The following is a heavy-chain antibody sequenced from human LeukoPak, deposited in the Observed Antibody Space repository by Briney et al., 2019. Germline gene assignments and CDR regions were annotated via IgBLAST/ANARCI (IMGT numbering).Heavy chain of an antibody. CDR1: GGSFSGYY. D-gene: IGHD3-22*01. CDR3: ARGLGGTGGYSSGYYHYYYYYYMDV. Sequence: SETLSLTCAVYGGSFSGYYWSWIRQPPRKGLEWIGEINHSGITNYNPSLKSRVTISVDTSKNQFSLKLSSVTAADTAVYYCARGLGGTGGYSSGYYHYYYYYYMDVWGKGTTVTVSS. J-gene: IGHJ6*03. V-gene: IGHV4-34*01. CDR2: INHSGIT.